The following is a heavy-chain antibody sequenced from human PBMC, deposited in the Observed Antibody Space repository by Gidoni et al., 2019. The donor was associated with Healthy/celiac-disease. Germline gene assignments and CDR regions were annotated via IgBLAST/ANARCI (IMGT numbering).Heavy chain of an antibody. D-gene: IGHD1-7*01. CDR1: GFTFDDYA. CDR2: ISWNSGSI. Sequence: EVQLVESGGGLVQPGRSLRLSCAASGFTFDDYAMHWVRQAPGKGLEWVSGISWNSGSIGYADSVKGRFTISRDNAKNSLYLQMNSLRAEDTALYYCAKAGGPGTMAVGWFDPWGQGTLVTVSS. J-gene: IGHJ5*02. V-gene: IGHV3-9*01. CDR3: AKAGGPGTMAVGWFDP.